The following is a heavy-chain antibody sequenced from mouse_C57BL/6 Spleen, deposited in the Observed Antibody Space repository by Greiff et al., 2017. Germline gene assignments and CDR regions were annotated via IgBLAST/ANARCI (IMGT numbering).Heavy chain of an antibody. CDR3: ARSNWTYYFDN. CDR1: GYSFTDYN. CDR2: INPNYGTT. D-gene: IGHD4-1*01. Sequence: EVLLVESGPELVKPGASVKISCKASGYSFTDYNMNWVKQSNGKSLEWIGVINPNYGTTSYNQKFKGKATLTVDQSSSTAYMQLNSLTSEDSAVXCCARSNWTYYFDNWGQGTTLTVSS. V-gene: IGHV1-39*01. J-gene: IGHJ2*01.